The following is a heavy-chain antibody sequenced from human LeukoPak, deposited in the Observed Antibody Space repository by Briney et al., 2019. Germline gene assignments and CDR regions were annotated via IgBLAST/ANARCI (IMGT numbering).Heavy chain of an antibody. CDR3: AKMNRLSDD. CDR2: ISGSGGST. J-gene: IGHJ4*02. CDR1: GFTFSSYA. Sequence: GGPLRLSCAASGFTFSSYAMSWLRQAPGKGLEWVSAISGSGGSTYYADSVEGRFTISRDNSKNTLYLQMNSLRAEDTAVYYCAKMNRLSDDWGQGTLVTVSS. V-gene: IGHV3-23*01. D-gene: IGHD1-14*01.